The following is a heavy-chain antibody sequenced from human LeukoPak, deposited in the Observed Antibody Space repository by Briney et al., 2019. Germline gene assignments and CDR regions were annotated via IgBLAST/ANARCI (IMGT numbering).Heavy chain of an antibody. CDR1: GFAFSSYK. J-gene: IGHJ4*02. CDR3: ARGAKASDNYGSGSLNY. Sequence: GGSLRLSCAASGFAFSSYKMNWVRQAPGKGLEWVSYISSRGSTVYYTDSVTGRFTISRDNAKSSLYLQMNSLRVEDTAVYCARGAKASDNYGSGSLNYWGQGTLVTVSS. CDR2: ISSRGSTV. D-gene: IGHD3-10*01. V-gene: IGHV3-48*03.